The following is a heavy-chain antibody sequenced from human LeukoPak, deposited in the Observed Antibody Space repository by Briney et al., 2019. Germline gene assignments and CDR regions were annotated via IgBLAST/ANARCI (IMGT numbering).Heavy chain of an antibody. CDR2: IGTAGDT. Sequence: GGSLRLSCAASGFTFSSYDMHWVRQATGKGLEWVSVIGTAGDTYYPGSVKGRFTISRENAKNSLYLQMNSLRAGDTAVYYCARARLSSTAFDYWGQGTLVTVSS. CDR1: GFTFSSYD. J-gene: IGHJ4*02. V-gene: IGHV3-13*01. D-gene: IGHD2-2*01. CDR3: ARARLSSTAFDY.